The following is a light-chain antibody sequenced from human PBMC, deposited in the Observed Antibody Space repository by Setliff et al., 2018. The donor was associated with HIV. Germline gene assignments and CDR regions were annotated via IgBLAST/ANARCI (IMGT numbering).Light chain of an antibody. CDR2: EVN. CDR3: CPYASHYV. CDR1: SSDVGNYKL. J-gene: IGLJ1*01. Sequence: QSALAQPASVSGSPGQSITIPCTGTSSDVGNYKLVSWYQQAPGKAPKLIIYEVNKRPSGVSNRFSASISGNTASLTISGLQAGDEADYYCCPYASHYVFGTGTKVTVL. V-gene: IGLV2-23*02.